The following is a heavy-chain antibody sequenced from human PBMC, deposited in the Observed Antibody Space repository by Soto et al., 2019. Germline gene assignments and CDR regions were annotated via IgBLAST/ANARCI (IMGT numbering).Heavy chain of an antibody. Sequence: QVQLQESGPGLVKPSQTLSLTCTVSGGSISSGGYYWNWIRQHPGKGLEWIGYIYSNGSTYYNSSLKSRVTISVDTSKNQFSLNLNSVTAADTAVYYCARSRDSPSYYFDYWGQGTLVTVSS. V-gene: IGHV4-31*03. CDR3: ARSRDSPSYYFDY. D-gene: IGHD3-22*01. J-gene: IGHJ4*02. CDR2: IYSNGST. CDR1: GGSISSGGYY.